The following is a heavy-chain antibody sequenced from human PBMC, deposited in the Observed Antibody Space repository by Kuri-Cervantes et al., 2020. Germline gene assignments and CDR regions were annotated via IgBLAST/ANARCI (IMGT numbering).Heavy chain of an antibody. J-gene: IGHJ6*03. CDR3: ARSGGGVLWFRDFYYYMDV. CDR2: INPSGGST. D-gene: IGHD3-10*01. Sequence: ASVKVSCKASGYTFTSYYMHWVRQAPGQGLEWMGIINPSGGSTNYAQKLQGRVTMTTDTSTSTAYMELRSLRSDDTAVYYCARSGGGVLWFRDFYYYMDVWGKGTTVTVSS. CDR1: GYTFTSYY. V-gene: IGHV1-46*01.